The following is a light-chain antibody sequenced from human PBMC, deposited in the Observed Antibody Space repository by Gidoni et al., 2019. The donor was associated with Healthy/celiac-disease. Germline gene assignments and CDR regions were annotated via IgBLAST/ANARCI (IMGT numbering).Light chain of an antibody. CDR3: CSYAGSYTWV. Sequence: QSALPQPRSVSGSPRQSVTISCTGTSSDVGGYNYVSWYQQHPGKAPKLMIDDVSKRPSGVHDRFSGSKSGNAASLTISGLQAEDEDDYYCCSYAGSYTWVFGGGTKLTVL. V-gene: IGLV2-11*01. J-gene: IGLJ3*02. CDR2: DVS. CDR1: SSDVGGYNY.